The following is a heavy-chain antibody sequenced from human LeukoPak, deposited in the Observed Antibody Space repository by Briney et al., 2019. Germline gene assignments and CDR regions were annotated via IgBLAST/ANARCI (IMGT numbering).Heavy chain of an antibody. CDR1: GFTFSSYA. J-gene: IGHJ4*02. D-gene: IGHD2-8*01. CDR2: ISGSGGST. V-gene: IGHV3-23*01. Sequence: GGSLRLSCAASGFTFSSYAMSWVRQAPGKGLEWVSAISGSGGSTYYADSVKGRFTISRDNSKNTLYLQMNSLRAEGTAVYYCAKDGGYCTNGVCYTFDYWGQGTLVTVSS. CDR3: AKDGGYCTNGVCYTFDY.